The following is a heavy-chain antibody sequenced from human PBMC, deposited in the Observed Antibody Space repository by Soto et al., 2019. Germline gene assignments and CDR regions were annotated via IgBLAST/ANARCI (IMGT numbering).Heavy chain of an antibody. CDR1: GGSVSSGSYY. CDR2: IYSIGST. J-gene: IGHJ4*02. D-gene: IGHD3-22*01. V-gene: IGHV4-61*01. CDR3: ARTYYFDSSGFG. Sequence: PSNTVSVTCTVSGGSVSSGSYYWSWIRQPPGKGLEWIGYIYSIGSTNYSPSLKSRVSMSLDTSKNQFSLKLRSVTAADTAVYYCARTYYFDSSGFGWGQGTLVTVSS.